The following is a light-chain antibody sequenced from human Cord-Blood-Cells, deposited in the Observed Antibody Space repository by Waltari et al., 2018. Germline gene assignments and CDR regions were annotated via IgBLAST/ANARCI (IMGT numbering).Light chain of an antibody. CDR3: QQYNNWPRT. J-gene: IGKJ1*01. CDR2: GAS. CDR1: QSVSSN. Sequence: EIVMTQSPATPSVSPGERATLPCRASQSVSSNLAWYQQKPVQAPRLLIYGASTRATGIAARFRGSGSGTEFTLTISSLQSEDFAVYYCQQYNNWPRTFGQGTKVEIK. V-gene: IGKV3-15*01.